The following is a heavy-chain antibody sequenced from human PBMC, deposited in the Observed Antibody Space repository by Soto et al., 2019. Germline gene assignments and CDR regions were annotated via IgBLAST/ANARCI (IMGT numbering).Heavy chain of an antibody. CDR2: MNPNSGNT. CDR3: ARDHYYDSSDAFDI. Sequence: QVQLVQSGAEVKKPGASVKVSCKASGYTFTSYDINWVRQATGQGLEWMGWMNPNSGNTGYAQKFQGRVTMTRNTSISTAYMELSSLRSEDTAMYYCARDHYYDSSDAFDIWGQGTMVTVSS. CDR1: GYTFTSYD. J-gene: IGHJ3*02. V-gene: IGHV1-8*01. D-gene: IGHD3-22*01.